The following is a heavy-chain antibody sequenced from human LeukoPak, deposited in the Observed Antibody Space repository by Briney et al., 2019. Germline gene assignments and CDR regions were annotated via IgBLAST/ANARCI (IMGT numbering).Heavy chain of an antibody. D-gene: IGHD4-11*01. V-gene: IGHV1-2*06. Sequence: ASVKVSCKASGYNFTGYYMHWVRQAPGQGLEWMGRINPNSGVTNYAQKFQGRVTLTRDTPISTAYMEVSRLRSDDTAVYYCARAHMTTVTLGDYWGQGTLVTVSS. CDR2: INPNSGVT. CDR1: GYNFTGYY. CDR3: ARAHMTTVTLGDY. J-gene: IGHJ4*02.